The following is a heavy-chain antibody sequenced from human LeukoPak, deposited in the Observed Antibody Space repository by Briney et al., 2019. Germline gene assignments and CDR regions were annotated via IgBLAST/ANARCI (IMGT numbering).Heavy chain of an antibody. CDR1: GFTFSSYA. Sequence: PGRSLRLSCAASGFTFSSYAMHWVRQAPGKELEWVAVIWYDGSNEYYADSVRGRFTISRDNSKNTLYLQMNSLRAEDTAVYYCARDRGYSYAFDYWGQGTLVTVSS. CDR3: ARDRGYSYAFDY. V-gene: IGHV3-33*08. CDR2: IWYDGSNE. D-gene: IGHD5-18*01. J-gene: IGHJ4*02.